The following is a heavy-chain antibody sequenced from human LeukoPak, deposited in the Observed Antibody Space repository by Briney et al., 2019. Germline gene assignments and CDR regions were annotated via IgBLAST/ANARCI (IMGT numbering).Heavy chain of an antibody. V-gene: IGHV1-8*01. Sequence: ASVKVSCKASGYTFTSYDINWVRQATGQGLEWMGWMNPNSGNTGYAQKFQGRVTMTRNTSISTAYMELSSLRSEDTAVYYCARGMFRLAAGPVPSYYWGQGTLVTGSS. J-gene: IGHJ4*02. CDR1: GYTFTSYD. CDR2: MNPNSGNT. D-gene: IGHD6-6*01. CDR3: ARGMFRLAAGPVPSYY.